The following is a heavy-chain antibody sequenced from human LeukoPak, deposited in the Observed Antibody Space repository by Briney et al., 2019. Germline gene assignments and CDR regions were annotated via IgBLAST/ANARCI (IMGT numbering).Heavy chain of an antibody. CDR2: IYYSGST. D-gene: IGHD3-10*01. CDR3: ARDHMVRGAALFDY. CDR1: LGSIIGGGYY. J-gene: IGHJ4*02. V-gene: IGHV4-31*03. Sequence: PSETLSLTCTVPLGSIIGGGYYCSWIRQHPGKGLEWIGYIYYSGSTYYNPSLKSRVTISVDTSKNQFSLKLSSVTAADTAVYYCARDHMVRGAALFDYWGQGTLVTVSS.